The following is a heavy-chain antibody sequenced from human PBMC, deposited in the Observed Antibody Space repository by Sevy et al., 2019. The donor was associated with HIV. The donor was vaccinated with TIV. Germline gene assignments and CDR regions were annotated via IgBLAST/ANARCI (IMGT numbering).Heavy chain of an antibody. CDR2: ISSKSHNFAT. D-gene: IGHD6-6*01. V-gene: IGHV3-73*01. CDR1: GFTFSASA. J-gene: IGHJ4*02. CDR3: SSSSPEL. Sequence: GGSLRLSCAASGFTFSASALHWVRQASGKGLEWLGRISSKSHNFATDDAASVKGRFTVSRDDSKNTAYLQMNRLKSEDTGVYYCSSSSPELWGQGTLVTVSS.